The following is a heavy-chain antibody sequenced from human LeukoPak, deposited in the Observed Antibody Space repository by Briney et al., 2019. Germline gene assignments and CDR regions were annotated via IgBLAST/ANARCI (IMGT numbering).Heavy chain of an antibody. CDR1: GFTFSSYG. CDR3: AKDEEGMVRGVITMVDY. V-gene: IGHV3-30*18. J-gene: IGHJ4*02. Sequence: PGGSLRLSCAASGFTFSSYGMHWVRQAPGKGLEWVAVISYDGSNKYYADSVKGRFTISRDNYKNTLYLKMNSLRAEDTAVSYCAKDEEGMVRGVITMVDYWGQGTLVTVSS. CDR2: ISYDGSNK. D-gene: IGHD3-10*01.